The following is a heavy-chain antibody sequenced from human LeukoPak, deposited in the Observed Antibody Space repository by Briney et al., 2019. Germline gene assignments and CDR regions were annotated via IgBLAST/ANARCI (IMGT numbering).Heavy chain of an antibody. J-gene: IGHJ4*02. CDR3: VSRPDAAVGPLDY. CDR2: ISSSAGTT. Sequence: GGSLRLSCAASGFTFSSYEMNWVRQAPGKGLEWVSYISSSAGTTYYADSVKGRFTVSRDNSRNTLFLQMNSLRAEDTAVYYCVSRPDAAVGPLDYWGQGTLVTVSP. D-gene: IGHD6-13*01. V-gene: IGHV3-48*03. CDR1: GFTFSSYE.